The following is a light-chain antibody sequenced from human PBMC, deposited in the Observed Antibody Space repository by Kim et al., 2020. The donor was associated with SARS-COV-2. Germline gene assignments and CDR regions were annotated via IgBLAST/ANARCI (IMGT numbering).Light chain of an antibody. J-gene: IGKJ2*01. V-gene: IGKV1-5*03. CDR3: QQYDSYSGT. CDR1: QTISSY. Sequence: DIQMTQSPSTLSASVGDRVTITCRASQTISSYLAWYRQKPGKAPKVLIYKSSSLKKGVPSRFSGSGSGTVFTLTISSLQPDDFATYYCQQYDSYSGTFGQGTKLEI. CDR2: KSS.